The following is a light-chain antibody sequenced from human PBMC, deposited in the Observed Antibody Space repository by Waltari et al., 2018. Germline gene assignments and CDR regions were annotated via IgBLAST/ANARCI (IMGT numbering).Light chain of an antibody. V-gene: IGKV3-20*01. J-gene: IGKJ1*01. CDR2: DAS. CDR1: QSVSRT. Sequence: EIVLTQSPGTLSLSPGVRATLSCRASQSVSRTLAWYQQKPGQAPRLLIYDASTRATGIADRFSGSGSGTDFSLTISRLEPEDFAVYYCQKYGRLPATFGQGTKVEIK. CDR3: QKYGRLPAT.